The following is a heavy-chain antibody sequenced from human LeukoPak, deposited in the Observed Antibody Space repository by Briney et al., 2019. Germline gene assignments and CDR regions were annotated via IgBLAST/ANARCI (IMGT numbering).Heavy chain of an antibody. Sequence: SLTCTFSGGSISSGDYYWGWVRQPPGKGLEWIGYIYYSGSTYYNPSLKSRVTISVDTSKNQFSLKLSSVTAADTAVYYCARVEGEDTAMFYWGQGTLVTVSS. D-gene: IGHD5-18*01. CDR3: ARVEGEDTAMFY. V-gene: IGHV4-30-4*01. J-gene: IGHJ4*02. CDR1: GGSISSGDYY. CDR2: IYYSGST.